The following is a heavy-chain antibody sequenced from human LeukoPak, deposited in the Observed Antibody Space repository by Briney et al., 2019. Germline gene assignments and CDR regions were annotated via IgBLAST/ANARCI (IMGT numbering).Heavy chain of an antibody. CDR1: GGSISSGSYY. CDR2: IYTSGST. Sequence: SETLSLTCTVSGGSISSGSYYWSWIRQPAGKGLEWIGRIYTSGSTNYNPSLKSRVTISVHTSKNQFSLKLSSVTAADTAVYYCARRRRGYYGRGYFDYWGQGTLVTVSS. CDR3: ARRRRGYYGRGYFDY. V-gene: IGHV4-61*02. D-gene: IGHD4-17*01. J-gene: IGHJ4*02.